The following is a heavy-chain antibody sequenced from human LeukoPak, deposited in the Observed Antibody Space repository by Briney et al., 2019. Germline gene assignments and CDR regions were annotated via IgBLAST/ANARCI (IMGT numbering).Heavy chain of an antibody. J-gene: IGHJ4*02. Sequence: ASVKVSCKASGYTFTDYYIHWVRQAPGQGLEWMGRINPDSGGTNYAQKFQGRVTMTRDTSISTAYMELSRLRSDDTAVYYCARRYYYDSSGQFYFDYWGQGTLVTVSS. D-gene: IGHD3-22*01. CDR1: GYTFTDYY. CDR2: INPDSGGT. V-gene: IGHV1-2*06. CDR3: ARRYYYDSSGQFYFDY.